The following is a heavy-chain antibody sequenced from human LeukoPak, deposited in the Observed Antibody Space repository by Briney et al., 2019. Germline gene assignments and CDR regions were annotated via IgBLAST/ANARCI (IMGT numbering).Heavy chain of an antibody. CDR2: IYPGDSDT. CDR1: GYSVTSYW. Sequence: GESLKISCKGSGYSVTSYWIGWVRQMPGKGLEWMGIIYPGDSDTRYSPSFQGQVTISADKSISTAYLQWSSLKASDTAMYYCARRSRADNYGDYVAGYFDYWGQGALVTVSS. D-gene: IGHD4-17*01. CDR3: ARRSRADNYGDYVAGYFDY. V-gene: IGHV5-51*01. J-gene: IGHJ4*02.